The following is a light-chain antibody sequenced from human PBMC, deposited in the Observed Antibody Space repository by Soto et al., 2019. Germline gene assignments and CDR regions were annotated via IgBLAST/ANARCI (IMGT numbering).Light chain of an antibody. CDR3: KQYNNWTIT. J-gene: IGKJ5*01. V-gene: IGKV3-15*01. Sequence: EILMTQSPATLSVSPGERAILSCRASQSGSRNLAWYPHKPGQAPRLLIYGASTRETGVPARFSGRGAGTEFTLTISSLQSEDFAVYYCKQYNNWTITFGQGTRLEIK. CDR1: QSGSRN. CDR2: GAS.